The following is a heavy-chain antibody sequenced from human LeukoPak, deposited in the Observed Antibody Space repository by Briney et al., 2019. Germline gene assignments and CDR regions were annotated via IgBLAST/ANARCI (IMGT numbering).Heavy chain of an antibody. CDR1: GGTFSSYT. J-gene: IGHJ4*02. D-gene: IGHD4-23*01. V-gene: IGHV1-69*02. Sequence: GASVKVSCKASGGTFSSYTISWVRQAPGHGLEWMGRIIPILGIANYAQKFQGRVTITADKSTSTAYMELSSLRSEDTAVYYCASPMTTVVTEYYFDYWGQGTLVTVSS. CDR3: ASPMTTVVTEYYFDY. CDR2: IIPILGIA.